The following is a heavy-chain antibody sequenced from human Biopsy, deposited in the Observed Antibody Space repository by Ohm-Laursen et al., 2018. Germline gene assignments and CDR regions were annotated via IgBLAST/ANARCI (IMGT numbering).Heavy chain of an antibody. D-gene: IGHD6-19*01. CDR1: GYTLTSHD. V-gene: IGHV1-8*01. J-gene: IGHJ2*01. Sequence: SVKVSCKASGYTLTSHDINWVRQAPGQGPEWMGWINPNNGNTGYAPQFQGRVSMTTDTSISTAYMELSGLTFEDTAVYYCVRTPTISVGGTWSRYWFFDIWGRGTLITVSS. CDR2: INPNNGNT. CDR3: VRTPTISVGGTWSRYWFFDI.